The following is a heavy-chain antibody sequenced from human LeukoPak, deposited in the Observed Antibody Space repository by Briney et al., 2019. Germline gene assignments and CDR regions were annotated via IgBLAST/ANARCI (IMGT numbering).Heavy chain of an antibody. CDR2: IIPIFGTA. CDR3: ARDSSMVRGVDPYYFDY. D-gene: IGHD3-10*01. Sequence: SVKVSCKASGGTFSSYAISWVRQAPGQGLEWMGGIIPIFGTANYAQKFQGRVTITADESTSTAYMELSSLRSEDTAVYYCARDSSMVRGVDPYYFDYWGQGTLVTVSS. V-gene: IGHV1-69*13. J-gene: IGHJ4*02. CDR1: GGTFSSYA.